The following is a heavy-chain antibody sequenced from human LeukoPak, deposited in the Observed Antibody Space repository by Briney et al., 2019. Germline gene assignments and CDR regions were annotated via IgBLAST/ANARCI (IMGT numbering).Heavy chain of an antibody. Sequence: QPGGSLRLSCAASGFTFSSYAMSWVRQAPGKGLEWVSAISGSGGSTYYADFVKGRFTISRDSSKNTLYLQMNSLRAEDTAVYYGAKSPGGVRGVISLDPDYWGQGTLVTVS. V-gene: IGHV3-23*01. CDR1: GFTFSSYA. CDR2: ISGSGGST. D-gene: IGHD3-10*01. J-gene: IGHJ4*02. CDR3: AKSPGGVRGVISLDPDY.